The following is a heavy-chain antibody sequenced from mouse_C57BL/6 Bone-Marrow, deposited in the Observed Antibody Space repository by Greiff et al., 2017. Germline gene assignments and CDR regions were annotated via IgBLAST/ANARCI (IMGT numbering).Heavy chain of an antibody. V-gene: IGHV14-1*01. D-gene: IGHD2-2*01. Sequence: VQLQQSGAELVRPGASVKLSCTASAFNIKDSYMHWVKQRPEQGLEWIGRIDPEDGATEYAPKFQGKATMTADTSSNTAYLQLSSLTSEDTAVYYCTTAGYYYAMDYWGQGTSVTVSS. CDR3: TTAGYYYAMDY. CDR1: AFNIKDSY. CDR2: IDPEDGAT. J-gene: IGHJ4*01.